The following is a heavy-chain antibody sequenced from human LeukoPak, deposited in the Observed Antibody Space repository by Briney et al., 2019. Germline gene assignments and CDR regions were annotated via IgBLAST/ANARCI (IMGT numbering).Heavy chain of an antibody. J-gene: IGHJ4*02. CDR1: GFSVSSTY. CDR3: ATQQGGNPAY. CDR2: IYSNGHI. Sequence: GGSLRLSCAASGFSVSSTYLTWVRQAPGKGLEWVSVIYSNGHIKYADSVRGRFTISRDNSENTVYLQMNSLRPEDTAVYYCATQQGGNPAYWGQGTLVTVSS. D-gene: IGHD1-14*01. V-gene: IGHV3-66*01.